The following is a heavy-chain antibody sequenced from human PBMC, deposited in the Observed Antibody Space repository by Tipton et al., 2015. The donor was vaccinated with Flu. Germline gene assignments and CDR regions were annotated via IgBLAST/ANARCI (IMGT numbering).Heavy chain of an antibody. Sequence: GSLRLSCAASGFTFSIYWMSWVRQAPGKGLEWVANIKQDGSEKNYVDSVKGRFTISRDNDKRSLYLQMNTLGAEDTAVYYCAREIPGGATNLDYWGQGTLVTVSS. J-gene: IGHJ4*02. D-gene: IGHD2-21*01. CDR2: IKQDGSEK. V-gene: IGHV3-7*03. CDR1: GFTFSIYW. CDR3: AREIPGGATNLDY.